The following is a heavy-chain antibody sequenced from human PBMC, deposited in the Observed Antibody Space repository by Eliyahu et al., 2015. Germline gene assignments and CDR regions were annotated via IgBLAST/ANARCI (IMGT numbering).Heavy chain of an antibody. J-gene: IGHJ5*02. CDR3: ARGGNTNWFDP. D-gene: IGHD4-23*01. V-gene: IGHV4-39*01. CDR2: IYYSGST. CDR1: GGSISSSSYY. Sequence: QLQLQESGPGLVKPSETLSLTCTVSGGSISSSSYYWGWIRQPPGKGLEWIGSIYYSGSTYYNPSLKSRVTISVDTPKNQFSLKLSSVTAADTAVYYCARGGNTNWFDPWGQGTLVTVSS.